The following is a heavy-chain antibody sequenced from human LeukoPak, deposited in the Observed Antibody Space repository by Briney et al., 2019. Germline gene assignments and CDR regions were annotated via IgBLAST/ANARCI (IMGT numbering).Heavy chain of an antibody. CDR2: IYPGDSDT. D-gene: IGHD3-22*01. CDR3: ARLLYYFDSSGYYYAPKAFDI. CDR1: GYSFTSYW. J-gene: IGHJ3*02. Sequence: GESLKISCKGSGYSFTSYWIGWVRQMPGKGLEWMGIIYPGDSDTRHSPSFQGQVTISADKSINTAYLQWSSLKASDTAMYYCARLLYYFDSSGYYYAPKAFDIWGQGTMVTVSS. V-gene: IGHV5-51*01.